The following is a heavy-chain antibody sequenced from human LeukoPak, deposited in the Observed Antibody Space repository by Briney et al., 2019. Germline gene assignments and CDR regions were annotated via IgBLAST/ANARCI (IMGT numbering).Heavy chain of an antibody. V-gene: IGHV3-33*06. CDR3: AKFGVPANYYYYMDV. D-gene: IGHD3-16*01. CDR1: GFTFSSYG. CDR2: IWYDGSNK. J-gene: IGHJ6*03. Sequence: GGSLRLSCAASGFTFSSYGMHWVRQAPGKGLEWVAVIWYDGSNKYYADSVKGRFTISRDNSKNTLYLQMNSLRAEDTAVYYCAKFGVPANYYYYMDVWGKGTMVTVSS.